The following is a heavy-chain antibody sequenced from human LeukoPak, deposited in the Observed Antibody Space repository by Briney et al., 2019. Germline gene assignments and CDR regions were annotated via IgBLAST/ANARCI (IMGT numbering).Heavy chain of an antibody. CDR1: GFTLSSYW. CDR3: ARLRSRTGIRYYYYYYGMDV. D-gene: IGHD3-16*01. V-gene: IGHV3-7*03. J-gene: IGHJ6*02. CDR2: IKQDGSEK. Sequence: PGGSLRLSCAASGFTLSSYWMSWVRQAPGKGLEWVANIKQDGSEKYYVDSVKGRFTISRDNAKNSLYLQMNSLRAEDTAVYYCARLRSRTGIRYYYYYYGMDVWGQGTTVTVSS.